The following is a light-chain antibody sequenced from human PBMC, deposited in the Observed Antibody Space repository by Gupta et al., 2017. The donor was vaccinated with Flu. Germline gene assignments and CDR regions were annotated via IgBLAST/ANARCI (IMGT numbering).Light chain of an antibody. V-gene: IGLV2-23*01. Sequence: QSALTQPASVSGSPGQSITISCTGTSSDVGSYNLVSWYQQHPGKAPKLMIYEGSKRPSGVSNRFSGSKSGNTASLTISGLQAEDEADYYCCSYAGSLWVFGGGIKLTVL. CDR3: CSYAGSLWV. CDR1: SSDVGSYNL. J-gene: IGLJ3*02. CDR2: EGS.